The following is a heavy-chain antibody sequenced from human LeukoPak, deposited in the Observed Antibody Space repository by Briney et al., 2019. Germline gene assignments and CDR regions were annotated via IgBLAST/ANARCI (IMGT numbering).Heavy chain of an antibody. CDR2: ISYDGSNK. J-gene: IGHJ4*02. CDR1: GFTFSSYG. Sequence: PGRSLRLSCAASGFTFSSYGMHWVRQAPGKGLEWVAVISYDGSNKYYADSVKGRFTISRDNAKNSLYLQMNSLRAEDTAVYYCARDYDSSGYHDYWGQGTLVTVSS. D-gene: IGHD3-22*01. V-gene: IGHV3-30*03. CDR3: ARDYDSSGYHDY.